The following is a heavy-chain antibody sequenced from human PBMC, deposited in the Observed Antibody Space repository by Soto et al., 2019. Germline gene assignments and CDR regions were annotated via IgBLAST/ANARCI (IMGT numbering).Heavy chain of an antibody. V-gene: IGHV4-31*03. Sequence: SETLSLTCTVSGGSISTGGYYWSWIRQSPGKGLEWIGHIYFSGNAYYDPSLKSRISISVDTSKNQFSLKLTSVAAADTAVYYCARLDSSGWTNSYYYALDVWGQGTTVTVSS. CDR1: GGSISTGGYY. CDR2: IYFSGNA. D-gene: IGHD6-19*01. J-gene: IGHJ6*02. CDR3: ARLDSSGWTNSYYYALDV.